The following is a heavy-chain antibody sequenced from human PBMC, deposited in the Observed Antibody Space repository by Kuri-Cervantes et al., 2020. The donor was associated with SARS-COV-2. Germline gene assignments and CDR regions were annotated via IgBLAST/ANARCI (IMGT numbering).Heavy chain of an antibody. CDR2: ISSNGGST. Sequence: GGSLRLSCSASGFTFSSYAMHWVRQAPGKGLEYVSAISSNGGSTYYADSVKGRFTISRDNSMNTLYLQMSSLRAEDTAVYYCVKDVGYGDLAFGYWGQGTLVTVSS. D-gene: IGHD4-17*01. V-gene: IGHV3-64D*08. CDR1: GFTFSSYA. CDR3: VKDVGYGDLAFGY. J-gene: IGHJ4*02.